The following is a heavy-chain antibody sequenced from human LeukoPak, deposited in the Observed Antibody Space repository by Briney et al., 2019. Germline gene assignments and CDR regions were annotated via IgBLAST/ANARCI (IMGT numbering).Heavy chain of an antibody. J-gene: IGHJ5*02. Sequence: SETLSLTCTVSGGSISSGGYYWSWIRQHPGTGLEWIGYIYYSGSTYYNPSLKSRVTISVDTSKKHFSLKLSSVTAADTAVYYCARDWTPQGGAWFDPWGQGTLVTVSS. CDR3: ARDWTPQGGAWFDP. CDR1: GGSISSGGYY. D-gene: IGHD3/OR15-3a*01. CDR2: IYYSGST. V-gene: IGHV4-31*03.